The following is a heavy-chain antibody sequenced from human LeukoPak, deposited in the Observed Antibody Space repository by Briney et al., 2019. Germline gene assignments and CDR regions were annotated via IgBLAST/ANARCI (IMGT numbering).Heavy chain of an antibody. V-gene: IGHV5-51*01. Sequence: GESLKISCKGSGYSFTTYWIGWVRQMPGKGLEWMGFIYPAKSDTRYSPSFQGQVTISADKSINTAYLQWSSLKASDTAMYYCARLRDDSSGYYYDYWGQGTLVTVSS. J-gene: IGHJ4*02. CDR2: IYPAKSDT. D-gene: IGHD3-22*01. CDR1: GYSFTTYW. CDR3: ARLRDDSSGYYYDY.